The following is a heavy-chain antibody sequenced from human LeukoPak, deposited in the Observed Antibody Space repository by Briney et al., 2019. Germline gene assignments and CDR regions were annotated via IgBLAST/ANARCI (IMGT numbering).Heavy chain of an antibody. D-gene: IGHD3-10*01. J-gene: IGHJ4*02. Sequence: PGGSLRLSCAASGFTFSSYWMSWVRQAPGKGLEWVANIKEDGSQEYYVDSVRGRFTISRDNARNSVYLQMNSLRAEDTAVYYCAKGGAPSAESAYWGQGTLVTVSS. CDR1: GFTFSSYW. CDR2: IKEDGSQE. CDR3: AKGGAPSAESAY. V-gene: IGHV3-7*01.